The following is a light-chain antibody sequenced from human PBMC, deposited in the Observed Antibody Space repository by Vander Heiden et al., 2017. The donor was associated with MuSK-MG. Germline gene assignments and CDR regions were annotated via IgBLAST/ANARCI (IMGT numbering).Light chain of an antibody. CDR1: QTINTF. CDR3: QHADDIPLT. J-gene: IGKJ4*01. CDR2: AAT. Sequence: DIQMTQSPSSLSASVGDRITIICRASQTINTFLNWYQQKPGKAPKLLIYAATSLQAGVPSRFSGSGSGTDFTFTISNLQPEDFASYFCQHADDIPLTFGGGTKV. V-gene: IGKV1-39*01.